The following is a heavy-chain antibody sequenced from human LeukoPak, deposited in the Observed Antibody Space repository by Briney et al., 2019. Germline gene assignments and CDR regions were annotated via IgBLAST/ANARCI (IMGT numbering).Heavy chain of an antibody. D-gene: IGHD2-21*02. Sequence: GGSLRLSCAASGFTFSSYTMNWVRQAPGKGLERVSSISGSSGYISYADSVKGRFTISRDNAKKSLYLQMTRLTAEDTAVYYCARDRGAYCGGDCYLGFDYWGRGTLVTVSS. CDR2: ISGSSGYI. CDR3: ARDRGAYCGGDCYLGFDY. V-gene: IGHV3-21*01. J-gene: IGHJ4*01. CDR1: GFTFSSYT.